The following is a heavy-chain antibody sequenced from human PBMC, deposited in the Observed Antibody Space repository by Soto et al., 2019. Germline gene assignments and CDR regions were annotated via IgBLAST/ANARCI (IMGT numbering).Heavy chain of an antibody. V-gene: IGHV3-23*01. Sequence: GGSLRLSCTASGFTFSSYARTWVRQAPGKGLEWVSTISTAYAASVKGRFTTSRDESKNSVYLHMNSLKTEDTAVYYCVRTTYFSDSSGYTRCFDYWGQGTLVTVYS. D-gene: IGHD3-22*01. CDR1: GFTFSSYA. J-gene: IGHJ4*02. CDR2: IST. CDR3: VRTTYFSDSSGYTRCFDY.